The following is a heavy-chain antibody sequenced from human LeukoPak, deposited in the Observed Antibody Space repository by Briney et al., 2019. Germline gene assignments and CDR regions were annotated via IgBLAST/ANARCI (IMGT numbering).Heavy chain of an antibody. Sequence: SETLSLTCTVSGGSISSSSYYWGWIRQPPGKGLEWIGSIYYSGSTYYNPSLKSRVTISVDTSKNQFSLKLSSVTAADTAVYYCARTYYDFWSGYSGDAFDIWGQGTVVTVSS. CDR1: GGSISSSSYY. CDR2: IYYSGST. CDR3: ARTYYDFWSGYSGDAFDI. D-gene: IGHD3-3*01. V-gene: IGHV4-39*01. J-gene: IGHJ3*02.